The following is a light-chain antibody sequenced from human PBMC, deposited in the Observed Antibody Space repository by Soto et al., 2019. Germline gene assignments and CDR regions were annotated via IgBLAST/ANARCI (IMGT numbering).Light chain of an antibody. V-gene: IGKV3-15*01. J-gene: IGKJ1*01. CDR2: GAS. Sequence: EIVLTQTPGTLSLSPGERATLSCRAIQSVSSSYLAWYQQKPGQAPRVLIYGASTRATGIPARFSGSGSGTEFTLTISSLQSEDFAVYYCQQYKNWLTWTFGQGTKVDNK. CDR1: QSVSSSY. CDR3: QQYKNWLTWT.